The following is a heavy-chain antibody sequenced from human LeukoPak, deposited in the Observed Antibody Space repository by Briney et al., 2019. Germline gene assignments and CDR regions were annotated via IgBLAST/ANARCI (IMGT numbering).Heavy chain of an antibody. J-gene: IGHJ4*02. D-gene: IGHD6-19*01. Sequence: GGSLRLSCAASGFTFSNYAMHWVRQAPGKGLEYVSVISSNGGSTYYANSVKGRFTISRDNSKNTLYLQMGRLKAEDMAVYYCARDSTSGWYGPLDYWGQGTLVTVSS. V-gene: IGHV3-64*01. CDR3: ARDSTSGWYGPLDY. CDR1: GFTFSNYA. CDR2: ISSNGGST.